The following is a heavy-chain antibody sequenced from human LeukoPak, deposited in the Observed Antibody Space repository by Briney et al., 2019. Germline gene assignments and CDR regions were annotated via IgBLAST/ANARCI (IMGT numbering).Heavy chain of an antibody. CDR2: IYTSGST. Sequence: PSQTLSLTCTVSGGSISSGSYYWSWIRQPAGTGLEWIGRIYTSGSTNYNPSLKSRVTISVDTSKNQFSLKLSSVTAADTAVYYCASGGVATINPYYYYGMDVWGQGTTVTVSS. CDR1: GGSISSGSYY. D-gene: IGHD5-12*01. V-gene: IGHV4-61*02. J-gene: IGHJ6*02. CDR3: ASGGVATINPYYYYGMDV.